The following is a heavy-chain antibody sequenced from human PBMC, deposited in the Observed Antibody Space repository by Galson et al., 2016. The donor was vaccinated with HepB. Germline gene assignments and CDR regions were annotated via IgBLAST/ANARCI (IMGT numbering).Heavy chain of an antibody. V-gene: IGHV3-74*01. J-gene: IGHJ4*02. Sequence: SLRLSCAVSGFTFSNYWMHWVRQAPGQGLVWAARINTDGTDTHYADSVKGRFTISRDNAKSTGYLQMDSLRVDDTAVYYCARSPRRLWFEVDYWGQGILVTVSS. CDR3: ARSPRRLWFEVDY. CDR1: GFTFSNYW. D-gene: IGHD3-10*01. CDR2: INTDGTDT.